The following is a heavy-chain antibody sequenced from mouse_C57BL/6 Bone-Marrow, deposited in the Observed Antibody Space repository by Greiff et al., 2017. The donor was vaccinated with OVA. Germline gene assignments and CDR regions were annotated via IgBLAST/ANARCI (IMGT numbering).Heavy chain of an antibody. Sequence: EVQRVESGGGLVQPGGSLKLSCAASGFTFSDYGMAWVRQAPRKGPEWVAFISNLAYSIYYADTVTGRFTISRENAKNTLYLEMSSLRSEDTAMYYCARKDYYGSSYGAWFAYWGQGTLVTVSA. D-gene: IGHD1-1*01. CDR3: ARKDYYGSSYGAWFAY. CDR2: ISNLAYSI. V-gene: IGHV5-15*01. J-gene: IGHJ3*01. CDR1: GFTFSDYG.